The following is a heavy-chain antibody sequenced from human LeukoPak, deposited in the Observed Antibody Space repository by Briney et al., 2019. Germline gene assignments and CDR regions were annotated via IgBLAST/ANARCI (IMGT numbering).Heavy chain of an antibody. J-gene: IGHJ6*04. CDR1: GFIFNNYG. CDR3: ARTMVREGMDV. V-gene: IGHV3-23*01. D-gene: IGHD3-10*01. Sequence: GGSLRLSCAVSGFIFNNYGMSWVRQAPGKGLEWVSAISASGGTTYYADSVKGRFTISRDTSKNMLYLQMNSLRAEDTAVYYCARTMVREGMDVWGKGTTVTISS. CDR2: ISASGGTT.